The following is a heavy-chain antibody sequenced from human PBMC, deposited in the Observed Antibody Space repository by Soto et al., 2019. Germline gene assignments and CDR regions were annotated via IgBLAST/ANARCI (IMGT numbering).Heavy chain of an antibody. CDR1: GGSFSGYY. Sequence: SETLSLTCAVYGGSFSGYYWSWIRQPPGKGLEWIGEINHSGSTNYNPSLKSRVTISVDTSKNQFSLKLSSVTAADTAVYYCARGTLRYFDWFQFDYWGQGTLVTV. V-gene: IGHV4-34*01. CDR2: INHSGST. D-gene: IGHD3-9*01. CDR3: ARGTLRYFDWFQFDY. J-gene: IGHJ4*02.